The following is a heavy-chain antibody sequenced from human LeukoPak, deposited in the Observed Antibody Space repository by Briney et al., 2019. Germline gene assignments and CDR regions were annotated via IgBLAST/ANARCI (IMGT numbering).Heavy chain of an antibody. V-gene: IGHV3-23*01. J-gene: IGHJ4*02. CDR1: GFTFSSYA. D-gene: IGHD1-1*01. CDR3: AKVAGTYVYFDY. Sequence: GGSLRLSCAASGFTFSSYAMSWVRHATGKGLEFVSAISGSGGSTYYAVSVKGRFTISRDNSKNTLYLQMNSLRAEDTAVYYCAKVAGTYVYFDYWGQGTLVTVSS. CDR2: ISGSGGST.